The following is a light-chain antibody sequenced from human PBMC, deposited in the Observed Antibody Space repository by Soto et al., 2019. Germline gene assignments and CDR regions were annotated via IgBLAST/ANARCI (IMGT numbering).Light chain of an antibody. V-gene: IGKV3-20*01. J-gene: IGKJ1*01. CDR1: QSVSSSY. Sequence: EIVFTHSPGTLSLSPGERATLSCRASQSVSSSYSAWYQQKPGQAPRLLIYGASSRATGIPDRFSGSGSGTDFTLTISRLEPEDFAVYYCQQYGSSPRTFGQGTKVDIK. CDR3: QQYGSSPRT. CDR2: GAS.